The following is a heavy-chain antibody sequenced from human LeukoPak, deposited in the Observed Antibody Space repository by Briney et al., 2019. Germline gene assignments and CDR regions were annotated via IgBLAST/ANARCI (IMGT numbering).Heavy chain of an antibody. V-gene: IGHV3-7*05. Sequence: PGGSLRLSCTASGFTFRSSWLSWVRQAPGTGLYWVADIHPAGSQILYADSAKGRFTISRDNAKNSVYLQMNSLTAEDTAVYYCARDPAYGALDIWGQGTVVTLSS. CDR3: ARDPAYGALDI. J-gene: IGHJ3*02. D-gene: IGHD3-10*01. CDR2: IHPAGSQI. CDR1: GFTFRSSW.